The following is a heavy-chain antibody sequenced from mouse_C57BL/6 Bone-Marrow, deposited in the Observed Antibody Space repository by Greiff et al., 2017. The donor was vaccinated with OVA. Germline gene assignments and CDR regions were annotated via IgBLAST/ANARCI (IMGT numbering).Heavy chain of an antibody. Sequence: VQLQQSGPELVKPGASVKIPCKASGYTFTDYNMDWVKQSHGKSLEWIGDINPNNGGTIYNQKFKGKATLTVDKSSSTAYMELRSLTSEDTAVYYCAREGVLRYHYFDYWGQGTTLTVSS. CDR1: GYTFTDYN. J-gene: IGHJ2*01. D-gene: IGHD1-1*01. CDR3: AREGVLRYHYFDY. CDR2: INPNNGGT. V-gene: IGHV1-18*01.